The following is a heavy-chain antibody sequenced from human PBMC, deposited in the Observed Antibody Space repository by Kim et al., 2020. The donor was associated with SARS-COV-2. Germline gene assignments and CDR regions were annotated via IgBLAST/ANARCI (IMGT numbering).Heavy chain of an antibody. J-gene: IGHJ4*02. CDR2: IENGGRT. V-gene: IGHV3-53*01. CDR3: ARSRVSYRSVDC. D-gene: IGHD3-16*02. Sequence: GGSLRLSCEASGLIIGSNYMTWVRQAPGKGLEWVSVIENGGRTYDADSVRGRVTISADKYKNTLFLQMNGMRAEDTALYYRARSRVSYRSVDCWGRGTQVTFSS. CDR1: GLIIGSNY.